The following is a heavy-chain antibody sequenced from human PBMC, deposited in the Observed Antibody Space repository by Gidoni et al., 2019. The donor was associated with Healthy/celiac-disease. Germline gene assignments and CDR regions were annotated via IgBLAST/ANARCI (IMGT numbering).Heavy chain of an antibody. J-gene: IGHJ3*02. CDR2: IYHSGST. CDR1: GGSISRGGYS. D-gene: IGHD3-22*01. V-gene: IGHV4-30-2*01. CDR3: ANHRGDYYDSSGYGAFDI. Sequence: QLQLQESGSGLVKPSQTLSLTCAVSGGSISRGGYSWSWIRQPPGKGLEWIGYIYHSGSTYYNPSLKSRVTISVDRSKNQFSLKLSSVTAADTAVYYCANHRGDYYDSSGYGAFDIWGQGTMVTVSS.